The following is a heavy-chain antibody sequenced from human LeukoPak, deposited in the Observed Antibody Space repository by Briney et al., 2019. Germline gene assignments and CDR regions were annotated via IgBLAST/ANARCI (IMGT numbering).Heavy chain of an antibody. CDR1: GFTFSNSW. V-gene: IGHV3-7*01. CDR2: INQGGNEI. J-gene: IGHJ4*02. CDR3: ARIRPSYYFDF. Sequence: PGGSLRLSCAASGFTFSNSWMSWVRQAPGRGLEWVANINQGGNEIYYVDSVKGRFTISRDNAKNSLFLQMNSLRAEDTAVYYCARIRPSYYFDFWGQGTLVTVSS.